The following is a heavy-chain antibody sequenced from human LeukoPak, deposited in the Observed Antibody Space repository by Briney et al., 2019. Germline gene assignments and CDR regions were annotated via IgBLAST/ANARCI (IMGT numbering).Heavy chain of an antibody. J-gene: IGHJ3*02. CDR1: GYTFTGYY. Sequence: GASVKVSCKASGYTFTGYYMHWVRQAPGQGLEWMGWMNPNSGGTKNAQKFQGRVTMTRDTSVSTAYMELSRLRSDDTAVYCCARVPYSDSSGDAFDIWGQGTLLTVSS. D-gene: IGHD3-22*01. V-gene: IGHV1-2*02. CDR2: MNPNSGGT. CDR3: ARVPYSDSSGDAFDI.